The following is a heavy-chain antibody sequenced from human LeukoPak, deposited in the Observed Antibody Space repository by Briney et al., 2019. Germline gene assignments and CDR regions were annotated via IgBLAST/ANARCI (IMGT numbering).Heavy chain of an antibody. V-gene: IGHV3-23*01. CDR3: AKVVAPGDIVVVPTASLVDDAFDI. Sequence: GGSLRLSCAASGFTFSRYWMHWVRQAPGKGLEWVSAISGSGGSTYYADSVKGRFTISRDNSKNTLYLQMNSLRAEDTAVYYCAKVVAPGDIVVVPTASLVDDAFDIWGQGTMVTVSS. J-gene: IGHJ3*02. CDR1: GFTFSRYW. CDR2: ISGSGGST. D-gene: IGHD2-2*01.